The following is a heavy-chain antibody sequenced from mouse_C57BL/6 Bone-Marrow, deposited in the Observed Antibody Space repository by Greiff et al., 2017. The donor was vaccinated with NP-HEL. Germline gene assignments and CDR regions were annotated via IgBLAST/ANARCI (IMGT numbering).Heavy chain of an antibody. D-gene: IGHD1-1*01. CDR2: IDPTRGGT. V-gene: IGHV1-72*01. CDR3: ARYYYGSGYFDY. CDR1: GYTFTNYW. Sequence: VQLQQPGAELVKPGASVKLSCKASGYTFTNYWMHWVKQRPGRGLEWIGRIDPTRGGTKYNEKFKSKATLTVDKPSSTAYMQLSSLTSEDSAVYYCARYYYGSGYFDYWGQGTTLTVSS. J-gene: IGHJ2*01.